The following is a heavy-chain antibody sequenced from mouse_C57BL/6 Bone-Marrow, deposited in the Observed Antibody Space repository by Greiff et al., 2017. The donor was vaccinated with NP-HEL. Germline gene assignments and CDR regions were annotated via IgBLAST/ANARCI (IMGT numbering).Heavy chain of an antibody. CDR1: GFTFSDYY. V-gene: IGHV5-16*01. CDR2: INYDGSST. D-gene: IGHD1-1*01. CDR3: ARAYGSSSGAMDY. J-gene: IGHJ4*01. Sequence: DVKLVESEGGLVQPGSSMKLSCTASGFTFSDYYMAWVRQVPEKGLEWVANINYDGSSTYYLDSLKSRFIISRDNAKNILYLQMSSLKSEDTATYYCARAYGSSSGAMDYWGQGTSVTVSS.